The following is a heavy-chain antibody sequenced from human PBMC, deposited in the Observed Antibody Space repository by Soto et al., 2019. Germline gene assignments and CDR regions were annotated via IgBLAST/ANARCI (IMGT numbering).Heavy chain of an antibody. CDR1: GFSFSTYT. J-gene: IGHJ4*02. Sequence: EVQLLESGGGLVQPGGYLRLSCAAYGFSFSTYTMSWVRRAPGKGLEWVSAISGSGGSPSYADSVQGRFTISRDNPKKTLYLQMNSLRAEDTAVYYCAKARCTTSNCYVPDYWGQGTLVTVSS. V-gene: IGHV3-23*01. D-gene: IGHD2-8*01. CDR3: AKARCTTSNCYVPDY. CDR2: ISGSGGSP.